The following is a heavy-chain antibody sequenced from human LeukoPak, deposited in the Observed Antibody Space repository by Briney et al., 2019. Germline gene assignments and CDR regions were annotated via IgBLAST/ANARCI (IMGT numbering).Heavy chain of an antibody. CDR1: VFTFRSHS. J-gene: IGHJ4*02. CDR3: AKDFRIGYSAHFDY. D-gene: IGHD2-21*01. CDR2: IYENGGTT. Sequence: PGGSLRLSCVGSVFTFRSHSMSWVRQAPEKGLEFVSGIYENGGTTYYADSVKGRLSISRDNSKNTLYLQMDSLRGEDTAVYYCAKDFRIGYSAHFDYWGQGALVTVSS. V-gene: IGHV3-23*01.